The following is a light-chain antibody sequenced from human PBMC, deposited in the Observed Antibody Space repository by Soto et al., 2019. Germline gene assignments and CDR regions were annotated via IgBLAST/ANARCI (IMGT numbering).Light chain of an antibody. CDR2: EAS. CDR1: QDINNY. V-gene: IGKV1-33*01. Sequence: DLQMTQSPSSLSASVGDRVTITCQASQDINNYLVWYQQKPGKAPKLLIFEASSLETGVPSRFSGAASGTDFPFTISSLQPEDIATYYCQQYDTRPPTFGQGTKLEIK. J-gene: IGKJ2*01. CDR3: QQYDTRPPT.